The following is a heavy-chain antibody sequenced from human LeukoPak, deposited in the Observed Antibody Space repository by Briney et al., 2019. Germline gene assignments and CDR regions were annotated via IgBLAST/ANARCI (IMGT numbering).Heavy chain of an antibody. Sequence: SVKVSCKASGGTFSSYAISWVRQAPGQGLEWMGGIIPIFGTANYAQKFQGRVTITADESTSTAYMELSSLRSEDTAVYYCARNYWDYYDGSGPLDYWGQGTLVTVSS. CDR2: IIPIFGTA. V-gene: IGHV1-69*13. CDR1: GGTFSSYA. CDR3: ARNYWDYYDGSGPLDY. J-gene: IGHJ4*02. D-gene: IGHD3-22*01.